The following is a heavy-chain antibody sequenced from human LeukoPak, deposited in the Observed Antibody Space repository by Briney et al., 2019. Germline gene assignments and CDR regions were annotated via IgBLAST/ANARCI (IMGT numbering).Heavy chain of an antibody. Sequence: ATVKVSCKASGYTFTSYYMHWVRQAPGQGLEWMGIINPSGGSTNYAQKLQGRVTMTTDTSTSTAYMELRSLRSDDTAVYYCARMGDIAAAGFDYWGQGTLVTVSS. CDR1: GYTFTSYY. D-gene: IGHD6-13*01. CDR3: ARMGDIAAAGFDY. V-gene: IGHV1-46*01. CDR2: INPSGGST. J-gene: IGHJ4*02.